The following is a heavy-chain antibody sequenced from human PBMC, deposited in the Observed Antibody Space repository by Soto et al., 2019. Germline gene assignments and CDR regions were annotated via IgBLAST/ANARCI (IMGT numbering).Heavy chain of an antibody. CDR2: ISAYNGNT. V-gene: IGHV1-18*01. CDR3: ARDSSSGWYWDAFDI. CDR1: GWTITRIA. J-gene: IGHJ3*02. D-gene: IGHD6-19*01. Sequence: VKRDWKGAGWTITRIAVGWVRQEKGQGLEWMGWISAYNGNTNYAQKLQGRVTMTTDTSTSTAYMELRSLRSDDTAVYYCARDSSSGWYWDAFDIWGQRTMVTVSS.